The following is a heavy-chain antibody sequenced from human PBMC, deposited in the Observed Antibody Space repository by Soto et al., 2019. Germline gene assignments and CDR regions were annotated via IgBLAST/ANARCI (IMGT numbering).Heavy chain of an antibody. Sequence: SETLSLTCTVSGGSISSYYWSWIRQPPGKGLEWIGYIYYSGSTNYNPSLKSRVTISVDTSKNQFSLKLSSVTAADTAVYYCARRYYDSSGYDHYLDPWGQGTLVTSPQ. V-gene: IGHV4-59*01. CDR2: IYYSGST. J-gene: IGHJ5*02. D-gene: IGHD3-22*01. CDR1: GGSISSYY. CDR3: ARRYYDSSGYDHYLDP.